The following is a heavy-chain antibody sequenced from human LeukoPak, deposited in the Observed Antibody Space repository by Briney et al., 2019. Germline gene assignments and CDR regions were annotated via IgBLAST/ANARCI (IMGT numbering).Heavy chain of an antibody. Sequence: PSETLSLTCTVSGGSISSYYWSWIRQPPGKGLEWIGYIYYSGSTNYNPSLKSQVTISVDTSKNQFSLKLSSVTAADTAVYYCARGAGIAVAGTFFDYWGQGTLVTVSS. CDR3: ARGAGIAVAGTFFDY. D-gene: IGHD6-19*01. J-gene: IGHJ4*02. CDR1: GGSISSYY. CDR2: IYYSGST. V-gene: IGHV4-59*01.